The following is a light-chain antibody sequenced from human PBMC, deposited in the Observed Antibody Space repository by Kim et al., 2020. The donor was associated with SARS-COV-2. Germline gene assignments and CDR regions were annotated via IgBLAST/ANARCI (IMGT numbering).Light chain of an antibody. CDR3: QQYYTIPQT. CDR2: WAS. J-gene: IGKJ4*01. CDR1: QSVLYRSNNKNC. V-gene: IGKV4-1*01. Sequence: ATINCKSSQSVLYRSNNKNCLAWYQQKPRQPPKLLIYWASTRESGVPDRFSGSGSGIDFTLTISSLQAEDVAVYYCQQYYTIPQTFGGGTKVDIK.